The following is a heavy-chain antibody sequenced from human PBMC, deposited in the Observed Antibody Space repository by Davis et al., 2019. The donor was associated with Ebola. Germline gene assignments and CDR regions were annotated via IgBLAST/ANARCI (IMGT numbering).Heavy chain of an antibody. J-gene: IGHJ1*01. CDR2: ISGSGGST. CDR1: GGSISSYY. Sequence: PGGSLRLSCTVSGGSISSYYWSWIRQPPGKGLEWVSAISGSGGSTYYADSVKGRFTISRDNSKNTLYLQMNSLRAEDTAVYYCARGLWERQQLVAEYFQHWGQGTLVTVSS. V-gene: IGHV3-23*01. D-gene: IGHD6-13*01. CDR3: ARGLWERQQLVAEYFQH.